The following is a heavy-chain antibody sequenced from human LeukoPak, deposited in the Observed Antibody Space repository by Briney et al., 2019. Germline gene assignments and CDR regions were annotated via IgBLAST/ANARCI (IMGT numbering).Heavy chain of an antibody. J-gene: IGHJ4*02. CDR1: GYTFTKYV. CDR3: ARDDCGDTCYPGGY. V-gene: IGHV1-3*01. Sequence: ASVKVSCKASGYTFTKYVVHWVRQAPGQRPEWMGWINAGNGDTKYSQNFQDRVTITRDTSANTAYMELSSLTSEDTSLYYCARDDCGDTCYPGGYWGQGTLVTVSS. CDR2: INAGNGDT. D-gene: IGHD2-21*01.